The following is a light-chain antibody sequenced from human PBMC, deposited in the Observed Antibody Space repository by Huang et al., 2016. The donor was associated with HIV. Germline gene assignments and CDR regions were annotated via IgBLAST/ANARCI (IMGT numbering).Light chain of an antibody. CDR1: QSVLYRSNNNNY. J-gene: IGKJ4*01. CDR2: WAS. CDR3: QQYYSSPPT. V-gene: IGKV4-1*01. Sequence: DIVMTQSPDSLTVSLGERATINCKSSQSVLYRSNNNNYLAWYQQKPGQPPKLLIYWASIRESGVPDRFSGSGSVSDFTLTISSLQAEDVAVYYCQQYYSSPPTFGGGTKVAI.